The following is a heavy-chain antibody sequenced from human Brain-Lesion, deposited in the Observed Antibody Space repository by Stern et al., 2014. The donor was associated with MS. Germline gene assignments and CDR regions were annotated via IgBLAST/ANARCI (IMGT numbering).Heavy chain of an antibody. V-gene: IGHV1-24*01. Sequence: QLVQSGAEVKKPGASVKVSCKVSGYTLTELSMHWVRQAPRKGLEWMGGFDPEDGETIYAQTFQGRVTMTEDTSTATAYLDGSSLRSEDTAVYYCATLSPGAGGNYYRHFDYWGQGTLVTVSS. D-gene: IGHD1-26*01. CDR1: GYTLTELS. CDR3: ATLSPGAGGNYYRHFDY. J-gene: IGHJ4*02. CDR2: FDPEDGET.